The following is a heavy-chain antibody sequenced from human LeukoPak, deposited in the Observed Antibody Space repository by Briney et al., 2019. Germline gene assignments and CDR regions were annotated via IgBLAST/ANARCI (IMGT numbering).Heavy chain of an antibody. V-gene: IGHV3-21*01. CDR1: GFTFSSYS. J-gene: IGHJ4*02. CDR2: ISSSSSYI. Sequence: GSLRLSCAASGFTFSSYSMNWVRQAPGKGLEWVSSISSSSSYIYYADSVKGRFTISRDNAKNSLYLQMNSLRAEDTAVYYCARVSYRDYVWGSYRYWGQGTLVTVSS. CDR3: ARVSYRDYVWGSYRY. D-gene: IGHD3-16*02.